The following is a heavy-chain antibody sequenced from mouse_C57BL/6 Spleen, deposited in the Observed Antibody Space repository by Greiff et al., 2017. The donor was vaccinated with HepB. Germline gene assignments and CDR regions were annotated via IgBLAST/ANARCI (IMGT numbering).Heavy chain of an antibody. V-gene: IGHV1-18*01. D-gene: IGHD1-1*01. CDR1: GYTFTDYN. Sequence: EVKLQQSGPELVKPGASVKIPCKASGYTFTDYNMDWVKQSHGKSLEWIGDINPNNGGTIYNQKFKGKATLTVDKSSSTAYMELRSLTSEDTAVYYCARGEDYGSSHWFAYWGQGTLVTVSA. J-gene: IGHJ3*01. CDR3: ARGEDYGSSHWFAY. CDR2: INPNNGGT.